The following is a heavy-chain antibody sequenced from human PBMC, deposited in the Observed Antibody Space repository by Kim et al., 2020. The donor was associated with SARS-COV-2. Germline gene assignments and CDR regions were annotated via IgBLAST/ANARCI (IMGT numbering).Heavy chain of an antibody. V-gene: IGHV4-61*01. CDR1: GGSVSSGSYY. Sequence: SETLSLTCTVSGGSVSSGSYYWSWIRQPPGKGLEWIGYIYYSGSTNYNPSLKSRVTISVDTSKNQFSLKLSSVTAADTAVYYCARARQQLVDYWGQGTLVTVSS. CDR3: ARARQQLVDY. CDR2: IYYSGST. D-gene: IGHD6-13*01. J-gene: IGHJ4*02.